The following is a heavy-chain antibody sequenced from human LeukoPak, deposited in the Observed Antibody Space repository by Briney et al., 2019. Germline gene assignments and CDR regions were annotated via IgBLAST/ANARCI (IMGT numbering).Heavy chain of an antibody. Sequence: GGSLEVSCQASGYTFPNYFIHWVRQAPGQGVEGVGWINPSSGGKNYAQKFQGRVTMTRGTSISTAYMELSSLTSGDTAVYYCARDYYGSGNRFDYWGQGTLVTVFS. V-gene: IGHV1-2*02. CDR2: INPSSGGK. CDR1: GYTFPNYF. J-gene: IGHJ4*02. CDR3: ARDYYGSGNRFDY. D-gene: IGHD3-10*01.